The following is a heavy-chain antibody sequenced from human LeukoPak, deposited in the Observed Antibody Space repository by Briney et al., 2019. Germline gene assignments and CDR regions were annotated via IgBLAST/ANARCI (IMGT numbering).Heavy chain of an antibody. CDR2: ISGRGGST. CDR1: GFTFSSYG. V-gene: IGHV3-23*01. Sequence: GGSLRLSCAASGFTFSSYGMSWVRQAPGRGLEWVSLISGRGGSTQYADSVKGRFTMSRDNSKNTLGLQMNSLRVEDTAVYYCAKGHGDSDGYYYFDYWGQGILVTVSS. D-gene: IGHD3-22*01. CDR3: AKGHGDSDGYYYFDY. J-gene: IGHJ4*02.